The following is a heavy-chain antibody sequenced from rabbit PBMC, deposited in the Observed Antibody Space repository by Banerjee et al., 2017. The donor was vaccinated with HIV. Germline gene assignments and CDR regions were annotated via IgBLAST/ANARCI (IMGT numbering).Heavy chain of an antibody. CDR2: IYPDYGST. D-gene: IGHD4-1*01. V-gene: IGHV1S47*01. Sequence: QEQLVETGGGLVQPGGSLTLSCKASGFDFSSVSWMYWVRQAPGKGLEWIAYIYPDYGSTDYASWVNGRFTVSLDNAQNTVFLRMTSLTAADTATYFCARGLVAGVLNLWGPGTLVTVS. CDR1: GFDFSSVSW. J-gene: IGHJ4*01. CDR3: ARGLVAGVLNL.